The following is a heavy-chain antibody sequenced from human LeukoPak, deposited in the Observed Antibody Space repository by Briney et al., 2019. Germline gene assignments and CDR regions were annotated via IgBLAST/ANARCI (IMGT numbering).Heavy chain of an antibody. CDR2: IYTSGST. D-gene: IGHD7-27*01. CDR3: ASAIKLGPVDY. CDR1: GGSISSGSYY. V-gene: IGHV4-61*02. Sequence: SETLSLTCTVSGGSISSGSYYWSWIRQPAGKGLEWIGRIYTSGSTNYNPSLKSRVTISVDTSKNQFSLKLSSVTAADTAVYYCASAIKLGPVDYWGQGTLVTVSS. J-gene: IGHJ4*02.